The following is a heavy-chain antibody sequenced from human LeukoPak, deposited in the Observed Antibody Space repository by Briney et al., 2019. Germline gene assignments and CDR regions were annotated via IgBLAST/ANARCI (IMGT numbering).Heavy chain of an antibody. D-gene: IGHD3-3*01. CDR3: ARVNDFWSGYFDS. Sequence: ASGKVSCKASGYTFTTYYIHLVRQAPGQGLEWMGIINPVGGSTTYAHRFQGRLTMTRDTSKSTVYMELSSLRSEDTAVYYCARVNDFWSGYFDSWGQGTLVTVSS. CDR2: INPVGGST. CDR1: GYTFTTYY. J-gene: IGHJ4*02. V-gene: IGHV1-46*01.